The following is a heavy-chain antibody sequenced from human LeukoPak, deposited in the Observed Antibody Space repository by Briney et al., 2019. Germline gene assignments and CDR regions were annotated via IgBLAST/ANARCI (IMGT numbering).Heavy chain of an antibody. Sequence: GASVKVSCKASAYTFTSYDINWVRQATGQGLEWMGWMNHNSGNTGYAQKFQGRVTMTRNTSISTAYMELSSLRSEDTAVYYCARGAPGSYCSGGSCPYFDYWGQGTLISVSS. CDR3: ARGAPGSYCSGGSCPYFDY. CDR1: AYTFTSYD. D-gene: IGHD2-15*01. CDR2: MNHNSGNT. V-gene: IGHV1-8*01. J-gene: IGHJ4*02.